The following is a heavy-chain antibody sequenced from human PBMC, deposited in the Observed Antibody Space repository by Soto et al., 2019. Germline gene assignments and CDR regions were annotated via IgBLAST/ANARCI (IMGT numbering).Heavy chain of an antibody. V-gene: IGHV5-10-1*01. CDR3: AMGIAVAGGFDY. J-gene: IGHJ4*02. CDR1: GYSFTSYW. Sequence: GESLKISCKGSGYSFTSYWISWVRQMPGKGLEWMGRIDPSDSYTNFSPSFQGHVTISADKSISTAYLQWSSLKASDTAMYYCAMGIAVAGGFDYWGQGTLVTVSS. CDR2: IDPSDSYT. D-gene: IGHD6-19*01.